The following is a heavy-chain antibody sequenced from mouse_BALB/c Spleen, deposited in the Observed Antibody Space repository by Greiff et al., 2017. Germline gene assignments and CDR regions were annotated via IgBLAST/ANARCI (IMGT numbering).Heavy chain of an antibody. CDR2: IYPGGGYT. J-gene: IGHJ3*01. CDR1: GYTFTNYW. V-gene: IGHV1-63*02. CDR3: ARQGGSWFAY. Sequence: VQLKESGAELVRPGTSVKISCKASGYTFTNYWLGWVKQRPGHGLEWIGDIYPGGGYTNYNEKFKGKATLTADTSSSTAYMQLSSLTSEDSAVYFCARQGGSWFAYWGQGTLVTVSA.